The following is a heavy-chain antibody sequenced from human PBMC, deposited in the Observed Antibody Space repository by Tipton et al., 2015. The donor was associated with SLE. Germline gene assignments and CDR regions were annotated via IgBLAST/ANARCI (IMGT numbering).Heavy chain of an antibody. D-gene: IGHD3-10*01. J-gene: IGHJ4*02. CDR2: INHSGST. Sequence: TLSLTCAVYGGSFSGYYWSWIRQPPGKGLEWIGEINHSGSTNYNPSLKSRVTISVDTSENQLSLRLSSVTAADTAVYYCARGSSGSYFGFDFWGQGTLVTVSS. V-gene: IGHV4-34*01. CDR1: GGSFSGYY. CDR3: ARGSSGSYFGFDF.